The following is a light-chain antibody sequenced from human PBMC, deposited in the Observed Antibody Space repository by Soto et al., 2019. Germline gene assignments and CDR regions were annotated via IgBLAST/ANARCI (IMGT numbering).Light chain of an antibody. Sequence: VMTQSPLSLSVSPGQPASISCKSSQSLLHSDGKTYLYWLRQKTGQPPPFLLYVVCKRFSGVLDRFGGSGSATDFTLKISRVEDEDVGVYYCMQSTHRARTFGRGTKVEIK. CDR3: MQSTHRART. CDR1: QSLLHSDGKTY. V-gene: IGKV2D-29*01. J-gene: IGKJ4*01. CDR2: VVC.